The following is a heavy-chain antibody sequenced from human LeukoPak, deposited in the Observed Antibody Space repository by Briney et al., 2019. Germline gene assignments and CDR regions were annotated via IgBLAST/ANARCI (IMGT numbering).Heavy chain of an antibody. CDR2: INIAADTM. CDR3: ARNLAY. Sequence: GGSLRLSCAASGFTFGDFEMNWVRQAPGKGLEWISYINIAADTMHYADSVKGRFTISRDNAKNSLYLQMTSLRAEDTAVYYCARNLAYWGQGTLVTVSS. V-gene: IGHV3-48*03. J-gene: IGHJ4*02. CDR1: GFTFGDFE.